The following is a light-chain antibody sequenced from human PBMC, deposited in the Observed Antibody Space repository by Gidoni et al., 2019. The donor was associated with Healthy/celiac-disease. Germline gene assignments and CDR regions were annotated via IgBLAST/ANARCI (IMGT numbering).Light chain of an antibody. Sequence: QSALTQPASVSWSPGQSITISCTRTSSDVGGYNYVSWYQQHPSKAPKLMIYEVSNRPSGVSNRFSGSKSGNTASLTISGLQAEDEADYYCSSYTSGSTLVFGGVTKLTVL. CDR3: SSYTSGSTLV. J-gene: IGLJ3*02. CDR1: SSDVGGYNY. CDR2: EVS. V-gene: IGLV2-14*01.